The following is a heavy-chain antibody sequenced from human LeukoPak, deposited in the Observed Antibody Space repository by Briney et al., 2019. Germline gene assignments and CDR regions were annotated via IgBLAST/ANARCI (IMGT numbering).Heavy chain of an antibody. CDR2: INPSGGST. V-gene: IGHV1-46*01. Sequence: ASVKVSCKASGYTFTSYYMHWVRQAPGQGLEWMGIINPSGGSTSYAQKFQGRVTMTRDTSTSTVYMELSSLRSEDTAVYYCAKDRFRGVVVTATLAGMDVWGQGTTVTVSS. CDR3: AKDRFRGVVVTATLAGMDV. CDR1: GYTFTSYY. D-gene: IGHD2-21*02. J-gene: IGHJ6*02.